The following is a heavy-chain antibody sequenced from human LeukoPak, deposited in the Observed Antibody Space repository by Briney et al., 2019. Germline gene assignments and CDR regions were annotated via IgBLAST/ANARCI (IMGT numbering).Heavy chain of an antibody. CDR3: ARDRLSYLWFGELLGWFDP. CDR2: ISAYNGNT. J-gene: IGHJ5*02. Sequence: VASVTVSCKASGYTFTSYGISWVRQAPGQGLEWMGWISAYNGNTNYAQKLQGRVTMTTDTSTSTACMELRSLRSDDTAVYYCARDRLSYLWFGELLGWFDPWGQGTLVTVSS. D-gene: IGHD3-10*01. V-gene: IGHV1-18*01. CDR1: GYTFTSYG.